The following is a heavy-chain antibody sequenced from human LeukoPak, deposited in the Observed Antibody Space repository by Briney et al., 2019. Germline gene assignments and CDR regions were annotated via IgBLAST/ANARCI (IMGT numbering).Heavy chain of an antibody. J-gene: IGHJ4*02. Sequence: GGALRLSCAASGFTFSSYAMSWVRQALGKGLEWVSAISGSGGSTYYADSVKGRFTISRDNSKNTLYLQMNSLRAEDTAVYYCAKDQGYYYGSGSYVFDYWGQGTLVTVSS. CDR3: AKDQGYYYGSGSYVFDY. CDR1: GFTFSSYA. V-gene: IGHV3-23*01. D-gene: IGHD3-10*01. CDR2: ISGSGGST.